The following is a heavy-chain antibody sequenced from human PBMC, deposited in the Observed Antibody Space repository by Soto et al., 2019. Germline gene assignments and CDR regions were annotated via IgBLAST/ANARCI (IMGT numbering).Heavy chain of an antibody. V-gene: IGHV5-51*01. CDR1: GYSFTSYW. CDR2: IYPGDSDT. J-gene: IGHJ6*02. CDR3: ARQGPFNYYGMDV. Sequence: GESLKISCKGSGYSFTSYWIGWVRQMPGKGLEWMGIIYPGDSDTRYSPSFQGQVTISADKSIGTAYLQWSSLKASDTAMYYCARQGPFNYYGMDVWGQGTTVTVSS.